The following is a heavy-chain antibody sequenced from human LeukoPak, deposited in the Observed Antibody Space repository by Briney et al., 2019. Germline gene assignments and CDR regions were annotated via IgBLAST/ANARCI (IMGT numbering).Heavy chain of an antibody. CDR3: TRDLLNTAMVPDY. CDR1: GFTFSSYA. V-gene: IGHV3-23*01. D-gene: IGHD5-18*01. J-gene: IGHJ4*02. Sequence: PGGSLRLSCAASGFTFSSYAMSWVRQAPGKGLEWVSAISGSGGSTYYADSVKGRSTISRDNAKNSLYLQMNSLRAEDTAVYYCTRDLLNTAMVPDYWGQGTLVTVSS. CDR2: ISGSGGST.